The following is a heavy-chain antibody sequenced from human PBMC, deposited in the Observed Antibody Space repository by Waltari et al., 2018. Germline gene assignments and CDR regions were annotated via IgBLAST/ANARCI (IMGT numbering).Heavy chain of an antibody. D-gene: IGHD2-15*01. J-gene: IGHJ5*02. CDR1: GVTLSSHA. CDR3: AKHSAAGWFDP. Sequence: EVQLLESGGGLVQPGGSLRLSCFVSGVTLSSHALRGVRQAPGKGVEWVSTITGDGGRTYYADSVKGRFTISRDNSKNTLYLQMNSLRAEDTALYSCAKHSAAGWFDPWGQGTLVTVSS. CDR2: ITGDGGRT. V-gene: IGHV3-23*01.